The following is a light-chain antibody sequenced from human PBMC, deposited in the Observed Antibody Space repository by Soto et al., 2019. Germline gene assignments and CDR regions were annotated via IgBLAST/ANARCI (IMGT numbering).Light chain of an antibody. CDR1: NSNIGSNA. J-gene: IGLJ2*01. V-gene: IGLV1-44*01. CDR3: AAWDDGLNGVI. Sequence: QSVLTQPPSASVTPGQRVTISCSGSNSNIGSNAVSWYQQLPGTAPKLLIYHNNQRPSGVPDRFSGSKSGTSASLAISGLQSEDEADFYCAAWDDGLNGVIFGGGTTLTVL. CDR2: HNN.